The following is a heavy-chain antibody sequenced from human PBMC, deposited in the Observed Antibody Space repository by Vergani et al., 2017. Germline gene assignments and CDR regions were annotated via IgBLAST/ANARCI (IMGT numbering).Heavy chain of an antibody. D-gene: IGHD3-3*01. Sequence: EVQVVQSGGGLVKPGGSLRLSCETSGFIFSDYNLNWVRQAPGSGLEWVASISGRSSYVNYAVSVKGRFTISRDNAKNSLFLKMNSLRAEDTAVYYCVREETFYDSVSDYLAGYFDHWGQGALVTVSS. CDR3: VREETFYDSVSDYLAGYFDH. CDR1: GFIFSDYN. J-gene: IGHJ4*02. V-gene: IGHV3-21*02. CDR2: ISGRSSYV.